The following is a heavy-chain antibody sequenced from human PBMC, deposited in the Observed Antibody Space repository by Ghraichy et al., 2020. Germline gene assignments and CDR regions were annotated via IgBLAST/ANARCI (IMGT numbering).Heavy chain of an antibody. J-gene: IGHJ4*02. CDR3: ARHPYSAGGDWQFDY. Sequence: SETLSLTCTVSGGSISSSSYYWGWIRQPPGKGLEWIGSIYYSGSTYYNPSLKSRVTISVDTSKNQFSLKLSSVTAADTAVYYCARHPYSAGGDWQFDYWGQGTLVTVSS. CDR1: GGSISSSSYY. V-gene: IGHV4-39*01. CDR2: IYYSGST. D-gene: IGHD2-21*02.